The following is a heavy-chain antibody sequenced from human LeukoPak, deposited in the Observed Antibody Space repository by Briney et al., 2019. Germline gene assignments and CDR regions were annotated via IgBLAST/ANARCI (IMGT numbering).Heavy chain of an antibody. V-gene: IGHV4-59*08. J-gene: IGHJ5*02. CDR2: IYYSGKS. Sequence: PSETLSLTCAVSAGSISSYYWNWIRQPPGKGLEWIGYIYYSGKSSYNPSLKSRVTISVDTSKNQFSLKLSSVTAADTAVYYCARGTNWLDPWGQGTLVTVS. CDR1: AGSISSYY. CDR3: ARGTNWLDP. D-gene: IGHD1-7*01.